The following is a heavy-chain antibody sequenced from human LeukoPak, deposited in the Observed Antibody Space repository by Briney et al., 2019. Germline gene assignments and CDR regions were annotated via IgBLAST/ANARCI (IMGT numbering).Heavy chain of an antibody. V-gene: IGHV3-7*01. Sequence: GGSLRLSCAASGFTFSSYWMSWVRQAPGKGLEWVANIKQDGSEKYYVDSVEGRFTISRDNAKNSLFLQMNSLRAEDTAVYYCARGYSSGWYNRFDYWGQGTLVTVSS. CDR2: IKQDGSEK. CDR3: ARGYSSGWYNRFDY. D-gene: IGHD6-13*01. J-gene: IGHJ4*02. CDR1: GFTFSSYW.